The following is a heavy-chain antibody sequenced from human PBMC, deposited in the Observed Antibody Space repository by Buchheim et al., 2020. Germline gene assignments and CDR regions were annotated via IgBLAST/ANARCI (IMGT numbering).Heavy chain of an antibody. CDR2: MSGSGGST. D-gene: IGHD1-7*01. J-gene: IGHJ6*02. V-gene: IGHV3-23*04. CDR3: AKVLTGTTVYYYGMDV. CDR1: GFTFSSYS. Sequence: EVQLVESGGGLVKPGGSLRLSCAASGFTFSSYSMNWVRQAPGKGLEWVSGMSGSGGSTYCADSVKGRFTISRDNSKNTLYLQMNSLKAEDTAVYYCAKVLTGTTVYYYGMDVWGQGTT.